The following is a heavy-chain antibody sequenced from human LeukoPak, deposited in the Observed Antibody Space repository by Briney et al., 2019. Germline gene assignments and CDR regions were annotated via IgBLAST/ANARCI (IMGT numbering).Heavy chain of an antibody. CDR2: IIPILGIA. D-gene: IGHD3-10*01. Sequence: ASVKVSCKASGGTFSSYTISWVRQAPGQGLEWMGRIIPILGIANYAQKFQGRVTITADKSTSTAYMELSGLRSEDTAVYYCARDRALYYYYMDVWGKGTTVTVSS. CDR3: ARDRALYYYYMDV. J-gene: IGHJ6*03. CDR1: GGTFSSYT. V-gene: IGHV1-69*04.